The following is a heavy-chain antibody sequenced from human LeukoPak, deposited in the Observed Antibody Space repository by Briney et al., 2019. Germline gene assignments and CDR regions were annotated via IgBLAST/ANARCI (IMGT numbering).Heavy chain of an antibody. Sequence: PSETLSLTCIVSVVSGYSISDGYYWSWIRQPAGKGLEWIGRIYTSGSTNYNPSLKSRVTISVDTSKNQFSLKLSSVTAADTAVYYCARVIRGIAARQTYYYYYMDVWGKGTTVTVSS. CDR3: ARVIRGIAARQTYYYYYMDV. CDR1: VVSGYSISDGYY. CDR2: IYTSGST. J-gene: IGHJ6*03. V-gene: IGHV4-61*02. D-gene: IGHD6-6*01.